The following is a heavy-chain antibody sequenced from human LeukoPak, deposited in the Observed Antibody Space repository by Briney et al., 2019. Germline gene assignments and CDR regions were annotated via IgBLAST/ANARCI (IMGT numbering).Heavy chain of an antibody. CDR2: IYYSGST. V-gene: IGHV4-59*01. J-gene: IGHJ2*01. D-gene: IGHD2-21*02. CDR1: GGSISSYY. CDR3: AREWPKCGGDCYGHWYFDP. Sequence: SETLSLTCTVSGGSISSYYWSWIRQPPGKGLEWIGYIYYSGSTNYNPSLKSRVTISVDTSKNQFSLKLSSVTAADTAVYYCAREWPKCGGDCYGHWYFDPWGRGTLVTVSS.